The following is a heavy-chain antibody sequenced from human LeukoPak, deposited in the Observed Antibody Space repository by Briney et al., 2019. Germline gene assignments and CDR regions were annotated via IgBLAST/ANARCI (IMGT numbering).Heavy chain of an antibody. V-gene: IGHV1-2*02. CDR1: GYTFTGYY. Sequence: ASVKVSCKASGYTFTGYYMHWVRQAPGQGLEWMGWINPNSGGTNYAQKFQGRVTITRGTSISTAYMELSRLRSDDTAVYYCAKVRLQLLPTYYFDYWGQGTLVTVSS. J-gene: IGHJ4*02. CDR2: INPNSGGT. D-gene: IGHD3-10*01. CDR3: AKVRLQLLPTYYFDY.